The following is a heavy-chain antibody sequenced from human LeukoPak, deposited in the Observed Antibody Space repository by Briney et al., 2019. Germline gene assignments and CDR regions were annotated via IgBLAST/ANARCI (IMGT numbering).Heavy chain of an antibody. CDR2: IKTDGTTT. CDR1: GFIFSNYW. V-gene: IGHV3-74*01. J-gene: IGHJ4*02. D-gene: IGHD3-16*02. CDR3: ARGASSGYRIDY. Sequence: GGSLRLSSAASGFIFSNYWMHWVRQVPGKGLVWASRIKTDGTTTNYADSVQGRFTISRDNAKNMLYLQMNSLRAEDTAVYYCARGASSGYRIDYWGQGTLVTVSS.